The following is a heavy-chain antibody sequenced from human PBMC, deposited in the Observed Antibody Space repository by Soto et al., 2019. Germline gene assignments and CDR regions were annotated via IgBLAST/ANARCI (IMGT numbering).Heavy chain of an antibody. Sequence: GESLKISCKGSGYSFTSYWIGWVRQMPGKGLEWMGIVYPGDSHTKYSPSFQGQVTISADKSISSAYLQWSSLKASDTAMYYCARQGYCSSTACYTVDYWGQGTLVTVSS. V-gene: IGHV5-51*01. CDR3: ARQGYCSSTACYTVDY. J-gene: IGHJ4*02. CDR2: VYPGDSHT. CDR1: GYSFTSYW. D-gene: IGHD2-2*02.